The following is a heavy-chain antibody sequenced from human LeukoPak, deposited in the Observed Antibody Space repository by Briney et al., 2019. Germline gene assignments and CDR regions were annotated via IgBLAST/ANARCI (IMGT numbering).Heavy chain of an antibody. Sequence: GGSLRLSCAASGFTFSSYGMHWVRQAPGKGLEWVAFIRYDGSNKYYADSVKGRFTISRDNSKNTLYLQMNSLRAEDTAVYYCAKDEYCSGGSCYPNPYWGQGTLVTVSS. CDR2: IRYDGSNK. V-gene: IGHV3-30*02. CDR3: AKDEYCSGGSCYPNPY. J-gene: IGHJ4*02. CDR1: GFTFSSYG. D-gene: IGHD2-15*01.